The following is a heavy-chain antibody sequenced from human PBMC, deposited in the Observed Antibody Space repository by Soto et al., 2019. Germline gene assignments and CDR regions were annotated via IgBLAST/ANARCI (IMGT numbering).Heavy chain of an antibody. CDR2: IYHSVST. D-gene: IGHD4-17*01. Sequence: SETLSLTCAVSGYSISSGYSWGWVRQTPGKGLEWIASIYHSVSTYYNPSLKSRVTISVDTSKNQFSLKLTSVTAADTAVYYCARGAATVTPGWFDPWGQGIMVTVS. CDR3: ARGAATVTPGWFDP. V-gene: IGHV4-38-2*01. CDR1: GYSISSGYS. J-gene: IGHJ5*02.